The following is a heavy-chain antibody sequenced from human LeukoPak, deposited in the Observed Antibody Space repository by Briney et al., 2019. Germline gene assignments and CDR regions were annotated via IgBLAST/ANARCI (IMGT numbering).Heavy chain of an antibody. CDR1: GYSFTTYA. J-gene: IGHJ4*02. D-gene: IGHD2-8*02. CDR2: INTDTGKP. CDR3: ARDWNAKGYWVIDY. V-gene: IGHV7-4-1*02. Sequence: ASVKVSCKTSGYSFTTYAMKWVRQVPGQGLEWMGWINTDTGKPTYAQGFTGGYVFSLDSSISTAYLQITNLRTEDTAIYYCARDWNAKGYWVIDYWGQGTLVTVSS.